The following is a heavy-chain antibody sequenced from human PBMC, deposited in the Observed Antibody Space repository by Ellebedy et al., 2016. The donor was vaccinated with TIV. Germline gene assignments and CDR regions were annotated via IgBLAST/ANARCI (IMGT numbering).Heavy chain of an antibody. CDR3: ARDAVQFYYYGMDV. J-gene: IGHJ6*02. CDR1: GFTFSSYA. V-gene: IGHV3-30*04. CDR2: VSYDGRNK. Sequence: GESLKISCAAPGFTFSSYAIHWVRQAPGKGLEWVAVVSYDGRNKYYADSVKGRFTISRDNSKNTLYLQMNSLRPEDTAVYYCARDAVQFYYYGMDVWGQGTTVTVSS.